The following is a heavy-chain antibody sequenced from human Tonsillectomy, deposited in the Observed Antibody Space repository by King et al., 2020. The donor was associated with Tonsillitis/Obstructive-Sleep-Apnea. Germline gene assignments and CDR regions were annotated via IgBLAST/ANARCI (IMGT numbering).Heavy chain of an antibody. CDR1: GGSISSSSYY. CDR2: IYYSGST. J-gene: IGHJ4*02. Sequence: QLQESGPGLVKPSEPLSLTCTVSGGSISSSSYYWGWIRQPPGKGLEWIGSIYYSGSTYYNPSPKSRVTISVDTSKNQFSLKLSSVTAADTAVYYCARGGGIAAPPRDYWGQGTLVTVSS. V-gene: IGHV4-39*01. CDR3: ARGGGIAAPPRDY. D-gene: IGHD6-6*01.